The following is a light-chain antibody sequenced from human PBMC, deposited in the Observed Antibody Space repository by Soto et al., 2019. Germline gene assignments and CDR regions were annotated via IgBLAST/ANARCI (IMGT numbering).Light chain of an antibody. V-gene: IGLV2-11*01. CDR2: DVS. Sequence: QSALTHPRSVSGSPGQSVTISCTGTSSDFGGYNYVSWYQHHPGKAPKLMIYDVSERPSGVPDRFSGSKSGNTASLTISGLQAEDDADYYCCSYAGTFYVFGTGTQMTVL. J-gene: IGLJ1*01. CDR3: CSYAGTFYV. CDR1: SSDFGGYNY.